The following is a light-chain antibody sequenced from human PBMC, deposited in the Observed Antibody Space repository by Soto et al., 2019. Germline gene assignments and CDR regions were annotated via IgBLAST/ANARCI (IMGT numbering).Light chain of an antibody. CDR2: EVT. Sequence: QSVLTQPASVSGSPGQSITISCTGTSSDVGGYNYVSWFQQSPGKAPKVMIYEVTNRPSGVSNRFSGSKSGNTASLTISGLQAEDEADYYCSSYTTSSPYLFGTGTKLTVL. V-gene: IGLV2-14*01. CDR1: SSDVGGYNY. CDR3: SSYTTSSPYL. J-gene: IGLJ1*01.